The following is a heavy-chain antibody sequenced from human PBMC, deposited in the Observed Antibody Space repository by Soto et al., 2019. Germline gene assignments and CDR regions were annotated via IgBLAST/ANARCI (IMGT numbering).Heavy chain of an antibody. V-gene: IGHV1-46*01. CDR2: INPSGGST. J-gene: IGHJ4*02. CDR3: ARRGYYDSGSPDY. Sequence: QVQLVQSGAEVKKPGASVKVSCKASGYTFTSFYMHWVRQSPGQGLEWMGLINPSGGSTSSAQKFQGRVTMTRDTSTSTVYMELSSLRSEDTAVYYCARRGYYDSGSPDYWGQGTLVTVSS. CDR1: GYTFTSFY. D-gene: IGHD3-10*01.